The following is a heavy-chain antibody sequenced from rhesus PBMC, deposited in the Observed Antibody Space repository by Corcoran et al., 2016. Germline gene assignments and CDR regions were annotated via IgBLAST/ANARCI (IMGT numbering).Heavy chain of an antibody. V-gene: IGHV4-173*01. CDR1: GGSISSKY. CDR3: ARTTAIYYYGLDS. J-gene: IGHJ6*01. Sequence: QLQLQESGPGLVKPSETLSLTCAVSGGSISSKYWRWIRQPPGKGLEWIGRIPGSGGSTDYNPSLKSRVTISTDTSKNQFSLKLSSVTAADTAVYYCARTTAIYYYGLDSWGQGVVVTVSS. D-gene: IGHD4-11*01. CDR2: IPGSGGST.